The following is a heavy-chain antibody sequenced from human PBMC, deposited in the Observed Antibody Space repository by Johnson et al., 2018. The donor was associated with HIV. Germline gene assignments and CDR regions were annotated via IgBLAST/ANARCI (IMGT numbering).Heavy chain of an antibody. CDR1: GFAVSGYY. CDR3: ARITKVGPILSDAFDF. V-gene: IGHV3-66*01. CDR2: LFSGDTT. J-gene: IGHJ3*01. Sequence: VQLVESGGGLVRPGGSLRLSCVASGFAVSGYYMSWVRQAPGKGLEWVSVLFSGDTTYYADSVHGRFTISRANSKNTLYLQMNSLRAEDTAVYYCARITKVGPILSDAFDFWGQGTMVTVSS. D-gene: IGHD1-26*01.